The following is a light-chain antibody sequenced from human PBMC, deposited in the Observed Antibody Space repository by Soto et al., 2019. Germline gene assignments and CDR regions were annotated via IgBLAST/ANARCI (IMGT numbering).Light chain of an antibody. CDR3: AAWDDSLKGWV. V-gene: IGLV1-44*01. CDR1: DSNIGSEN. J-gene: IGLJ3*02. CDR2: ANN. Sequence: QSVLTQPPSASGTPGQRVTISCSGGDSNIGSENVNWYQQVPGTAPKLLIYANNQRPSGVPDRFSVSKSGTSASLAIGGLQSEDEADYYCAAWDDSLKGWVFGGGTKLTVL.